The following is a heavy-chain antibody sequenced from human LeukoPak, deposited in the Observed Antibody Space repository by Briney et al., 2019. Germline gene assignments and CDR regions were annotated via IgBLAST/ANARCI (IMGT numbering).Heavy chain of an antibody. J-gene: IGHJ3*02. Sequence: SVKVSCKASGGTFSSYAISWVRQAPGQGLEWMGGIIPIFGTANYAQKFQGRVTITTDESTSTAYMELSSLRSEDTAVYYCVSTSSGYSHDAFDIWGQGTMVTVSS. D-gene: IGHD4-23*01. CDR2: IIPIFGTA. CDR1: GGTFSSYA. CDR3: VSTSSGYSHDAFDI. V-gene: IGHV1-69*05.